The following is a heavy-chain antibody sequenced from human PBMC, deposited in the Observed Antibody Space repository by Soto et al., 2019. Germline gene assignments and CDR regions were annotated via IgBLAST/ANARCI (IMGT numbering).Heavy chain of an antibody. V-gene: IGHV3-23*01. CDR3: VKDRETGGYDSDFDS. J-gene: IGHJ4*02. CDR1: GFILGTYG. Sequence: GGSLRLSCSASGFILGTYGMGWVRQDPGKGLEWVSTITGGNTYYAASVRGRFTISRDINKNTLYLQMSSLRAEDTALYYCVKDRETGGYDSDFDSWGQGTLVTVSS. CDR2: ITGGNT. D-gene: IGHD3-3*01.